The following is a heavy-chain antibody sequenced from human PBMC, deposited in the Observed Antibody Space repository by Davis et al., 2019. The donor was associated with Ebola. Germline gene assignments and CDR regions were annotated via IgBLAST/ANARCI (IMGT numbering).Heavy chain of an antibody. Sequence: PSETLSLTCAASGFTFSSYWMNWVRQAPGKGLEWVSYISSSSSTTYYADSVKGRFTISRDNSKNTLYLQMNSLRAEDTAVYYCAKGGTMVQGGGMDVWGQGTTVTVSS. V-gene: IGHV3-48*01. CDR2: ISSSSSTT. CDR1: GFTFSSYW. J-gene: IGHJ6*02. CDR3: AKGGTMVQGGGMDV. D-gene: IGHD3-10*01.